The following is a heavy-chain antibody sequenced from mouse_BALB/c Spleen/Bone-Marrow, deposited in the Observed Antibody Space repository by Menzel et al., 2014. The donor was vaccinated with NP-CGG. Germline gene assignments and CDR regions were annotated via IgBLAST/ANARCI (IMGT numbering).Heavy chain of an antibody. J-gene: IGHJ1*01. CDR3: VILYGYWYFDV. D-gene: IGHD1-1*02. V-gene: IGHV10-1*02. CDR1: GFTFNTYA. CDR2: IRSKSNNYAK. Sequence: EVKLVESGGGLVQPKGSLKLSCAASGFTFNTYAMNWVRQAKGKGLEWVARIRSKSNNYAKNYADSVKDIFTISTDDSQIILYLQINNFKTYYTSMYYCVILYGYWYFDVWGAGTTVTVSS.